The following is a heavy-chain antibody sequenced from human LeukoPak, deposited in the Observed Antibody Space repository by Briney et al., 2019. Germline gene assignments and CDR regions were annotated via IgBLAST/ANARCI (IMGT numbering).Heavy chain of an antibody. D-gene: IGHD6-13*01. CDR2: IYTSGST. J-gene: IGHJ4*02. Sequence: SETLSLTCSVSGGSISSYYWNWIRQPAGKGLEWIGRIYTSGSTNYNPSLKSRVTMSVDTSKNQFSLKLSSVTAADTAVYYCAREEECSSWYKYWGQGTLVTVSS. V-gene: IGHV4-4*07. CDR3: AREEECSSWYKY. CDR1: GGSISSYY.